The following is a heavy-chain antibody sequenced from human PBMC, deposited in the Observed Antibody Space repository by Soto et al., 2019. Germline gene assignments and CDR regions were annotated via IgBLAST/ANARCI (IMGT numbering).Heavy chain of an antibody. CDR3: AKDLFAMNGFDM. V-gene: IGHV3-30*18. D-gene: IGHD3-3*01. Sequence: QVQLVESGGGVVQPGRSLRLSCAASGFTFRSYAMHWVLQAPGKGLEWVAVISYDGNNEYYADSVRGRFTISRDNSKNTLYLQINSVRVDDTAVYYCAKDLFAMNGFDMWGQGTMVTVSS. CDR1: GFTFRSYA. CDR2: ISYDGNNE. J-gene: IGHJ3*02.